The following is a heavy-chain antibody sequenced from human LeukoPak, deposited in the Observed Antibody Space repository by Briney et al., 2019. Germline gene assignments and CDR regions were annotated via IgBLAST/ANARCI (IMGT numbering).Heavy chain of an antibody. CDR1: GGTFSSYG. Sequence: ASVKVSCKASGGTFSSYGISWVRQAPGQGLEWMGWISAYNGNTNYAQKLQGRVTMTTDTSTSTAYMELRSLRSDDTAVYYCARDRRPYCSSTSCSYYYYYMDVWGKGTTVTASS. CDR2: ISAYNGNT. CDR3: ARDRRPYCSSTSCSYYYYYMDV. V-gene: IGHV1-18*01. J-gene: IGHJ6*03. D-gene: IGHD2-2*01.